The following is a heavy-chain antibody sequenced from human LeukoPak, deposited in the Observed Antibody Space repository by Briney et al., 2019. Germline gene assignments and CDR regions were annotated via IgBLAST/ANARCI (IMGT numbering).Heavy chain of an antibody. CDR3: ATRGYCSSTSCYDY. Sequence: SVKVSCKASGGTFSSYAISWVRQAPGQGLEWMGGIIPIFGTANYAQKFQGRVTITADKSTSTAYMELSSLRSEDTAVYYCATRGYCSSTSCYDYWCQGTLVTVSS. D-gene: IGHD2-2*01. CDR2: IIPIFGTA. CDR1: GGTFSSYA. J-gene: IGHJ4*02. V-gene: IGHV1-69*06.